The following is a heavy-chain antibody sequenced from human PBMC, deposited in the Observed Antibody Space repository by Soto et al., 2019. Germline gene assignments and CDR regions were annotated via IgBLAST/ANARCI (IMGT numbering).Heavy chain of an antibody. Sequence: SETLSLTCTVSGGSISSYYWSWIRQPPGKGLEWIGYIYYSGSTNYNPSLKSRATISVDTSKNQFSLKLSSVTAADTDVYYCARDDSPKYYYYGMDVWRQGTPVTVSS. V-gene: IGHV4-59*01. D-gene: IGHD2-15*01. CDR2: IYYSGST. J-gene: IGHJ6*02. CDR3: ARDDSPKYYYYGMDV. CDR1: GGSISSYY.